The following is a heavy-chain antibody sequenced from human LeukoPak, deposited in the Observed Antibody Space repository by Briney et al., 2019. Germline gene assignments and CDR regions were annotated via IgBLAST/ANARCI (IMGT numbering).Heavy chain of an antibody. CDR2: IYPSGNT. CDR1: GGSFSNHF. Sequence: SETLSLTCSVSGGSFSNHFWSWVRQPAGKVLEWIGRIYPSGNTNYNPSLKSRVTLSVDTSKTQFYLSLSSVTAADTAVYYCAREDSGSCYNFYYFYMDVWGKGTTVTISS. V-gene: IGHV4-4*07. D-gene: IGHD3-10*01. J-gene: IGHJ6*03. CDR3: AREDSGSCYNFYYFYMDV.